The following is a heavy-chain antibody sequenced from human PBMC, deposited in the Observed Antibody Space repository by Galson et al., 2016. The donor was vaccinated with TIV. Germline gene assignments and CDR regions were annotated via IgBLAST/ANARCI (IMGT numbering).Heavy chain of an antibody. Sequence: SLRLSCATSGFTFSDYYMSWIRQAPGKGLEWVSYIGSSGRIIYYADSVRGRFTISRDNAKRSLYLQMNSLRVEDTAVYYCARDCSSTNCYTDPIYFDSWGQGALVTVSS. CDR3: ARDCSSTNCYTDPIYFDS. J-gene: IGHJ4*02. V-gene: IGHV3-11*01. D-gene: IGHD2-2*02. CDR2: IGSSGRII. CDR1: GFTFSDYY.